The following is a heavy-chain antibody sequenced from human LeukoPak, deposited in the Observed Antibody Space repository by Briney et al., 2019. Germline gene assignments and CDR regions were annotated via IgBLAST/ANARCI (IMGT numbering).Heavy chain of an antibody. D-gene: IGHD1-7*01. CDR3: ARGELWFDP. CDR2: IYYTGST. Sequence: PSETLSLTCSVSDDSIRNYYWKWVRQPPGKGLEWIGYIYYTGSTNYNPSLKSRVTMSVDTSKNQLSLKLASVTAADTAVYFCARGELWFDPWGQGTLVTVSS. CDR1: DDSIRNYY. J-gene: IGHJ5*02. V-gene: IGHV4-59*01.